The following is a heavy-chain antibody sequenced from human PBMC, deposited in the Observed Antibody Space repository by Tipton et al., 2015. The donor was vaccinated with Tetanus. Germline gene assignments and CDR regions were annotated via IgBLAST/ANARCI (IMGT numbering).Heavy chain of an antibody. D-gene: IGHD3-10*01. CDR1: GFTFSHYG. CDR3: ARDPMAMYFDY. CDR2: IWYDGSNE. J-gene: IGHJ4*02. V-gene: IGHV3-33*01. Sequence: SGFTFSHYGMYWVRQAPGKGLGWVASIWYDGSNEKYAISVEGRFTVSRDNSKNTLYLQMNSLRDEDTAIYFCARDPMAMYFDYWGQGTLVTVSS.